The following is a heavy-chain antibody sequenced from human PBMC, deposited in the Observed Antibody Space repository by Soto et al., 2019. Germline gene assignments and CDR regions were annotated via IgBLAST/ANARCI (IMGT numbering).Heavy chain of an antibody. V-gene: IGHV3-23*01. J-gene: IGHJ4*02. Sequence: EVQLLQSGGGLVQPGGSLRLSCAASGFTFSNFAMRWIRQAPGKGLEWVSGINGGGGHTDYADSVKGRFTISRVNSKNTLYLQMSSPRAEDTAVYYCAKAHRVYSSTWFFFDSWGQGTLVTVSS. CDR1: GFTFSNFA. D-gene: IGHD6-19*01. CDR3: AKAHRVYSSTWFFFDS. CDR2: INGGGGHT.